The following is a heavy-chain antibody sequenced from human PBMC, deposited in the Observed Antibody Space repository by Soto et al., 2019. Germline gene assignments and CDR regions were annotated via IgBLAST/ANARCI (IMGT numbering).Heavy chain of an antibody. V-gene: IGHV4-39*01. CDR3: ARQHGDIVVVPAAMRFRHMDV. CDR2: IYYSGST. CDR1: GGSISSSSYY. J-gene: IGHJ6*03. D-gene: IGHD2-2*01. Sequence: SETLSLTCTVSGGSISSSSYYWGWIRQPPGKGLEWIGSIYYSGSTYYNPSLKSRVTISVDTSKNQFSLKLSSVTAADTAVYYCARQHGDIVVVPAAMRFRHMDVWGKGTTVTVSS.